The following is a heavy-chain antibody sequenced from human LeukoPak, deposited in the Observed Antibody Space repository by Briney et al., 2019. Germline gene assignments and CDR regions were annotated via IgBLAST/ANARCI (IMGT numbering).Heavy chain of an antibody. J-gene: IGHJ6*02. V-gene: IGHV4-34*01. D-gene: IGHD1-26*01. CDR2: INHSGST. CDR1: GGSFSGYY. Sequence: SETLSLTCAIYGGSFSGYYWSWIRQPPGKGLEWIGEINHSGSTNYNPSLKSRVTISVDTSKNQFSLKLSSVTAADTAVYYWAGRRGSWSHGMDVWGQGTTVTVSS. CDR3: AGRRGSWSHGMDV.